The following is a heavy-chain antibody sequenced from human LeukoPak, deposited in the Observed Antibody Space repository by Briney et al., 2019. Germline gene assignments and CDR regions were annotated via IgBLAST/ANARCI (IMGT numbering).Heavy chain of an antibody. Sequence: GGSLRLSCAASGFTFSDYYMSWIRQAPGKGLEWVSYISSSGSTIYYADSVKGRFTISRDNSKNTLYLQMNSLRAEDTAVYYCATRRDERWIQLWSHFDYWGQGTLVTVSS. CDR1: GFTFSDYY. V-gene: IGHV3-11*01. D-gene: IGHD5-18*01. CDR2: ISSSGSTI. J-gene: IGHJ4*02. CDR3: ATRRDERWIQLWSHFDY.